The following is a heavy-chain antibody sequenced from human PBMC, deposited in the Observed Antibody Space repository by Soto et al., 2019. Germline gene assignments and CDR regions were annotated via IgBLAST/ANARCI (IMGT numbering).Heavy chain of an antibody. CDR3: ARDIYCSGGSCYNDAFDI. CDR2: ISSSSSYI. CDR1: GFTFSSYS. D-gene: IGHD2-15*01. J-gene: IGHJ3*02. Sequence: EVQLVESGGGLVKPGGSLRLSCAASGFTFSSYSMNWVRQAPGKGLEWVSSISSSSSYIYYADSVKGRFTISRDNAKNSLYLQMNSLRAEDTAVYYCARDIYCSGGSCYNDAFDIWGQGTMVTVSS. V-gene: IGHV3-21*01.